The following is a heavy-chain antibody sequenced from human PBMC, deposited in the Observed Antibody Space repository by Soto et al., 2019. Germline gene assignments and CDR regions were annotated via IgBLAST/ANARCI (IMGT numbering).Heavy chain of an antibody. CDR3: ASTSTVVTDFDY. J-gene: IGHJ4*02. D-gene: IGHD2-15*01. Sequence: GGSLRLSCAASGFTFISYWMSWVRQAPGKGLEWVANIKHDGSEKYYVDSVKGRFTISRDNAKNSLYLPMNSLRAEDTAVYYCASTSTVVTDFDYWGQGTLVTVSS. CDR1: GFTFISYW. V-gene: IGHV3-7*01. CDR2: IKHDGSEK.